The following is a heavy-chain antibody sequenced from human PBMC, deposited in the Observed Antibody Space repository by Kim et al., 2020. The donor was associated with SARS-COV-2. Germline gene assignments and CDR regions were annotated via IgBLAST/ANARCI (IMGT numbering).Heavy chain of an antibody. V-gene: IGHV4-59*13. CDR3: ARGKGDIVVVPARHYGMDV. CDR1: GGSISSYY. CDR2: IYYSGST. Sequence: SETLSLTCTVSGGSISSYYWSWIRQPPGKGLEWIGYIYYSGSTNYNPSLKSRVTISVDTSKNQFSLKLSSVTAADTAVYYCARGKGDIVVVPARHYGMDV. D-gene: IGHD2-2*01. J-gene: IGHJ6*01.